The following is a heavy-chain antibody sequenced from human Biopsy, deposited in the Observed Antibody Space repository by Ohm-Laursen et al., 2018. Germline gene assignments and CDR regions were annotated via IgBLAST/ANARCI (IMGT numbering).Heavy chain of an antibody. V-gene: IGHV3-23*01. CDR2: ISGSGGST. CDR3: AKDVEMFGELSFDS. Sequence: SLRLSCTASGFSFDNYAMNWVRQAPGKGLEWVSTISGSGGSTYYADSVKGRFTISRDASKNTLYLLMNSLRAEDTAMYYCAKDVEMFGELSFDSWGQGTLVTVSS. CDR1: GFSFDNYA. J-gene: IGHJ4*02. D-gene: IGHD3-10*02.